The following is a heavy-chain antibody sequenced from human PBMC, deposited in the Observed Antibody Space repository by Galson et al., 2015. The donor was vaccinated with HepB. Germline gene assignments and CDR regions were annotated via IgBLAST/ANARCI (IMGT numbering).Heavy chain of an antibody. V-gene: IGHV1-69*13. D-gene: IGHD2-2*01. J-gene: IGHJ6*02. Sequence: SVKVSCKASGGTFSSYAISWVRQAPGQGLEWMGGIIPIFGTANYAQKFQGRVTITAGESTSTAYMELSSLRSEDTAVYYCATSILGYCSSTSCYARNFYYGMDVWGQGTTVTVSS. CDR1: GGTFSSYA. CDR2: IIPIFGTA. CDR3: ATSILGYCSSTSCYARNFYYGMDV.